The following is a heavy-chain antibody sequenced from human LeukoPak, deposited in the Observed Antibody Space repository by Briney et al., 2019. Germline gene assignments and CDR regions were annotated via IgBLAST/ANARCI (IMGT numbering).Heavy chain of an antibody. CDR3: ARDFIRWGWFDP. V-gene: IGHV3-7*01. CDR2: IKQDGTEK. D-gene: IGHD3-16*01. Sequence: GGSLRLSCAASGFTFTTYWMSWVRQAPGKGLEWVANIKQDGTEKYYVDSVKGRFTISRDNAKNSLYLQMNSLRAEDTAVYYCARDFIRWGWFDPWGQGTLVTVSS. CDR1: GFTFTTYW. J-gene: IGHJ5*02.